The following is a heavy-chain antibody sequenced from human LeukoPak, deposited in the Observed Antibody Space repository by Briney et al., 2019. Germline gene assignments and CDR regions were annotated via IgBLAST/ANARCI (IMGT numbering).Heavy chain of an antibody. CDR3: ARPRPYFDY. Sequence: GGSLRLSCAASGFTFRSYAMHWVRQAPGKGLEWVAVISYDGSNKYYADSVKGRFTISRDNSKNTLYLQMNSLRAEDTAVYYCARPRPYFDYRGQGTLVTVSS. J-gene: IGHJ4*02. CDR2: ISYDGSNK. V-gene: IGHV3-30-3*01. CDR1: GFTFRSYA.